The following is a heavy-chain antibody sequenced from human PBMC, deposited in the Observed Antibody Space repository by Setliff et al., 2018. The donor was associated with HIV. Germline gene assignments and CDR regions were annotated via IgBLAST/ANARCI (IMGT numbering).Heavy chain of an antibody. CDR2: IFFSGST. V-gene: IGHV4-39*01. Sequence: SETLSLTCTVSGGSLSTSSFYWGWIRQPPGKRLEWIGSIFFSGSTYYNPSLKSRVTISVDTSKNQFSVKLSSVTAADTAIYYCARHRSYGDYDPNWFDPRGRGTLVTVSS. CDR1: GGSLSTSSFY. D-gene: IGHD4-17*01. J-gene: IGHJ5*02. CDR3: ARHRSYGDYDPNWFDP.